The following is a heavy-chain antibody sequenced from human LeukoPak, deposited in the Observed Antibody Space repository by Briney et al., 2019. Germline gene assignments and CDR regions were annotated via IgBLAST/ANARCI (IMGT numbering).Heavy chain of an antibody. V-gene: IGHV4-34*01. CDR3: ARGGDGYNWSDY. J-gene: IGHJ4*02. D-gene: IGHD5-24*01. CDR1: GGSFSGYY. Sequence: SETLSLTCAVYGGSFSGYYWSWIRQPPGKGLEWIGEINHSGSANYNPSLKSRVTISVDTSKNQFSLKLSSVTAADTAVYYCARGGDGYNWSDYWGQGTLVTVSS. CDR2: INHSGSA.